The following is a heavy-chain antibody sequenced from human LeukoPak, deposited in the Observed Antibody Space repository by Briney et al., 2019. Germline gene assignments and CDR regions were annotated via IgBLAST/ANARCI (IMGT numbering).Heavy chain of an antibody. D-gene: IGHD2-2*01. V-gene: IGHV4-30-4*08. J-gene: IGHJ6*03. CDR3: ARVGFLAVGKDCSSTSCYRYYYYYMDV. CDR1: GGSISSGDYY. Sequence: SETLSLTCTVSGGSISSGDYYWSWIRQPPGKGLEWIGYIYYSGSTYYNPSLKSRVTISVDTSKNQFSLKLSSVIAADTAVYYCARVGFLAVGKDCSSTSCYRYYYYYMDVWGKGTTVTVSS. CDR2: IYYSGST.